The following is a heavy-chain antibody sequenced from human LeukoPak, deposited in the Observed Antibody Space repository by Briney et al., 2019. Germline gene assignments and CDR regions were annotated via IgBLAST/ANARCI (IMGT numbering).Heavy chain of an antibody. D-gene: IGHD2-15*01. CDR2: IYYSGST. V-gene: IGHV4-39*01. J-gene: IGHJ4*02. CDR3: ARGLPQLPPYFDY. Sequence: SETLSLTCTVSGGSISSSSYYWVWIRQPPGKGLEWIGIIYYSGSTYYNPSLTSRVTISVDTSKNQFSLKLSSVTAADTAMYYCARGLPQLPPYFDYWGQGTLVTVSS. CDR1: GGSISSSSYY.